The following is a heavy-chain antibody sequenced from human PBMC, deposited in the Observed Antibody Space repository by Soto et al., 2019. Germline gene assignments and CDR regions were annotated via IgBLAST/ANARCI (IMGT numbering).Heavy chain of an antibody. J-gene: IGHJ4*02. CDR2: ISAYNGNT. CDR3: ARVDTIFGVVISDPDYFDY. Sequence: ASVKVSCKASGYTFTSYGISWVRQAPGQGLEWMGWISAYNGNTNYAQKLQGRVTMTTDTSTSTAYMELRSLRSDDTAVYYCARVDTIFGVVISDPDYFDYWGQGTLVTSP. V-gene: IGHV1-18*01. CDR1: GYTFTSYG. D-gene: IGHD3-3*01.